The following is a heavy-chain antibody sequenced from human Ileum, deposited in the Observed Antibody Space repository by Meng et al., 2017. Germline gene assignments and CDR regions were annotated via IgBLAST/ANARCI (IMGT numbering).Heavy chain of an antibody. J-gene: IGHJ4*02. CDR2: IHYSGST. CDR3: ARRIRGGSYLG. V-gene: IGHV4-34*01. Sequence: QLQLMQWGAGMLKPSETLSLTCNVYGDSFTDYYWNCIRQPPGKGLEWIGEIHYSGSTNYNPSPESRVTISEDTSQKQFSLRLSSVTAADTAVYYCARRIRGGSYLGWGQGTLVTVSS. CDR1: GDSFTDYY. D-gene: IGHD1-26*01.